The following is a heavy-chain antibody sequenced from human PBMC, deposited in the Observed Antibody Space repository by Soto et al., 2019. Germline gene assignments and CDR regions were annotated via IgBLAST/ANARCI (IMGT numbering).Heavy chain of an antibody. CDR3: ASSWRLPQLFFDY. CDR2: ISSSSSTI. CDR1: GFTFSSYS. Sequence: EVQLVESGGGLVQPGGSLRLSCAASGFTFSSYSMNWVRQAPGKGLEWVSYISSSSSTIYYADSVKGRFTISRDNAKNSLYLPMNSLRAEDTAVYYCASSWRLPQLFFDYWGQGTLVTVSS. V-gene: IGHV3-48*01. J-gene: IGHJ4*02. D-gene: IGHD3-3*01.